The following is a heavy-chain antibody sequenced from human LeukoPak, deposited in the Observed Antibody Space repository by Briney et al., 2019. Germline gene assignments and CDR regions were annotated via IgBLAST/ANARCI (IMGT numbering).Heavy chain of an antibody. J-gene: IGHJ5*02. CDR1: GGSISSGNYY. CDR2: IYNSGST. CDR3: VRGFDP. Sequence: PSQTLSLTCTASGGSISSGNYYWSWFRQPAGKGLEWIGRIYNSGSTSYNPFLKSRVTISVDTSKNQFSLNLTSVTAADTAVYYCVRGFDPWGQGTLVTVSS. V-gene: IGHV4-61*02.